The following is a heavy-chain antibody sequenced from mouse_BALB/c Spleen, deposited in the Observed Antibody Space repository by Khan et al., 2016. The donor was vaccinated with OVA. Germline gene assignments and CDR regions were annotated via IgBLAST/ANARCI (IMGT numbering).Heavy chain of an antibody. V-gene: IGHV14-1*02. D-gene: IGHD2-3*01. CDR2: IDPENGNT. CDR1: GFNIKDYY. J-gene: IGHJ3*01. CDR3: ARHGYSPWFAY. Sequence: VQLKQSGAALVRPGALVNLSCKASGFNIKDYYMNWMKQRPEQGLEWIGWIDPENGNTISDPKFQGKASISSDTSSNTAYLQLSSLTSEDTAVYYCARHGYSPWFAYWGQGTLVTASA.